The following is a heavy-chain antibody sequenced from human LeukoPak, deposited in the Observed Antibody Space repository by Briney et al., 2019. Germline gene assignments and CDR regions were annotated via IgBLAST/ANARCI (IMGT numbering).Heavy chain of an antibody. D-gene: IGHD1-26*01. CDR1: GDSVTSNSAA. J-gene: IGHJ4*02. Sequence: SQTLSLTCAISGDSVTSNSAAWNWIRQSPSRGLEWLGRTYYRSKWYYDYAVAVKSRISINPDTSKNQFSLQLSSVTPEDTAVYYCARDPVGGSTIFDYWGQGTLVTVSS. CDR2: TYYRSKWYY. V-gene: IGHV6-1*01. CDR3: ARDPVGGSTIFDY.